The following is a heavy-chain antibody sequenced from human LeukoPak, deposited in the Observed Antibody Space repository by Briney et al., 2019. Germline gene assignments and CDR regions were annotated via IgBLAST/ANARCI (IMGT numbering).Heavy chain of an antibody. Sequence: SQTLSLTCVISGDSVSSNSAAWNWIRHSPSRGLEWLGRKYYRSKWYNDYAVSVKSRITINPDTSKNQFSLQLNSVTPEDTAVYYCARVEQWLANYHHKPFDYWGQGTLVTVSS. D-gene: IGHD6-19*01. J-gene: IGHJ4*02. CDR2: KYYRSKWYN. CDR3: ARVEQWLANYHHKPFDY. CDR1: GDSVSSNSAA. V-gene: IGHV6-1*01.